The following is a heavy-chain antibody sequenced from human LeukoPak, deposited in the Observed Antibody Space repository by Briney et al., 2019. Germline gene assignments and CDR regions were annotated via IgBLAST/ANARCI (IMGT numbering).Heavy chain of an antibody. Sequence: ASVKVSCKASGYTFTDYYMHWVRQAPGQGLEWMGWINPNSGGTNYAQKFQGRVTMTRDTSISTAYMELSRLRSDDTAVYFCARRTALGDALGDVFDICGQGTMVTVSS. CDR1: GYTFTDYY. J-gene: IGHJ3*02. D-gene: IGHD3-10*01. CDR3: ARRTALGDALGDVFDI. CDR2: INPNSGGT. V-gene: IGHV1-2*02.